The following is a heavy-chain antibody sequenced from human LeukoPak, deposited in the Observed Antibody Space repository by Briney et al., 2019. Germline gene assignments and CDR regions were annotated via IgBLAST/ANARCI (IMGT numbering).Heavy chain of an antibody. J-gene: IGHJ4*02. CDR1: GFTFSSYW. Sequence: GGSLRLSCAASGFTFSSYWMSWVRQAPGKGLEWVANIKQDGSEKYYVDSVKGRFTISRDNAKNSLYLQMNSLRAEDTAVYYCARAHYYDSSGYRYYFDYWGQGTLVTVSS. CDR3: ARAHYYDSSGYRYYFDY. D-gene: IGHD3-22*01. CDR2: IKQDGSEK. V-gene: IGHV3-7*01.